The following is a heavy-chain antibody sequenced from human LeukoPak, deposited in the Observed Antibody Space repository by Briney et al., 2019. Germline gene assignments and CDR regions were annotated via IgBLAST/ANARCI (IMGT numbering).Heavy chain of an antibody. D-gene: IGHD1-26*01. CDR3: ARSGGTWSYNY. V-gene: IGHV4-59*01. CDR2: IYYSGST. J-gene: IGHJ4*02. CDR1: GGSIRSYY. Sequence: PSETLSLTCIVSGGSIRSYYWSWIRQPPGKGLEWIGYIYYSGSTNYNPSLKSRVTISADTSKNQFSLSLTSVTAADTAVYYCARSGGTWSYNYWGQGTLVTVSS.